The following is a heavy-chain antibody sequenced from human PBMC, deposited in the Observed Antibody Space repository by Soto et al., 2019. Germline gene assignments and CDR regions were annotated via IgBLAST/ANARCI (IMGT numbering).Heavy chain of an antibody. CDR1: GFTFSSYA. V-gene: IGHV3-23*01. CDR2: LSGSGDVT. Sequence: EVQLLESGGGLVQSGGSLRLSCAASGFTFSSYAMSWVRQAPGKGLEWVSGLSGSGDVTDYADSVKGRFTISRDNSKNTMYLQMNSLRAEYTAVYYCAKESSNGFYWYFDLWGRGTLVTVSS. J-gene: IGHJ2*01. D-gene: IGHD4-17*01. CDR3: AKESSNGFYWYFDL.